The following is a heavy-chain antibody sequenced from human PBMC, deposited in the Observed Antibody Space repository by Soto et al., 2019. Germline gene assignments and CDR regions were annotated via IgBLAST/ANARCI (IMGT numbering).Heavy chain of an antibody. J-gene: IGHJ4*02. CDR1: GFTFSSYA. CDR2: ISYDGSNK. Sequence: ESGGGVVQPGRSLRLSCAASGFTFSSYAMHWVRQAPGKGLEWVAVISYDGSNKYYADSVKGRFTISRDNSKNTLYLQMNSLRAEDTAVYYCAREDDYWGQGTLVTVSS. CDR3: AREDDY. V-gene: IGHV3-30-3*01.